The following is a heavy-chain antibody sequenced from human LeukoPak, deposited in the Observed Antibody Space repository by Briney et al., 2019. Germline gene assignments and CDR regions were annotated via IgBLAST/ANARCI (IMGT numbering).Heavy chain of an antibody. Sequence: SVKVSCKASGGTFSSYAISWVRQAPGQGLEWVGRIIPIFGTANYAQKFQGRVTITTDESTSTAYMELSSLRSEDTAVYYSARLRGYSGYDLRDYFDYWGQGTLVTVSS. CDR2: IIPIFGTA. CDR1: GGTFSSYA. J-gene: IGHJ4*02. CDR3: ARLRGYSGYDLRDYFDY. D-gene: IGHD5-12*01. V-gene: IGHV1-69*05.